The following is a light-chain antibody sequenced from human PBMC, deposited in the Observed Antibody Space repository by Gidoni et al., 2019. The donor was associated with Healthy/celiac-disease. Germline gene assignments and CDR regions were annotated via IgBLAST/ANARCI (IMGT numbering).Light chain of an antibody. Sequence: DIVMTQSPDSLAVSLGERATINCKSSQSVLYSSNNKNYLAWYQQKPGQPPMLLIYGASTREAGVPDRFSGSGSGTDITLTISSLQAEVVAVYYWQQYYSTPRAFGQGTKVEIK. J-gene: IGKJ1*01. CDR1: QSVLYSSNNKNY. CDR2: GAS. CDR3: QQYYSTPRA. V-gene: IGKV4-1*01.